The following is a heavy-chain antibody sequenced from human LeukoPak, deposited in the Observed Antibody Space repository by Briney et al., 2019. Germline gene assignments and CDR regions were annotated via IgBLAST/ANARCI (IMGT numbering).Heavy chain of an antibody. V-gene: IGHV4-59*01. D-gene: IGHD3-10*01. CDR2: IHYSGST. Sequence: SETLSLTCTVPGGSINSYYWSWIRQPPGKGLQWIGCIHYSGSTNYNPSLKSRVTISVDTSKNQFSLKLSSVTAADTAVYYCARTTMVRGTYYMDVWGKGTTVTISS. CDR3: ARTTMVRGTYYMDV. J-gene: IGHJ6*03. CDR1: GGSINSYY.